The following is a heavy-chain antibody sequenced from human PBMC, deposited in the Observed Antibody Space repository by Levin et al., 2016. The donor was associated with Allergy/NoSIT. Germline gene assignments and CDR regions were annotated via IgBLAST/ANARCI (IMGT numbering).Heavy chain of an antibody. Sequence: WIRQPPGKGLEWIGEINHSGGTNYNPSLKSRVTISVDTSKNQFSLKLSSVTAADTAVYYCARGVKGVVPAALGIYYYYYMDVWGKGTTVTVSS. D-gene: IGHD2-2*01. CDR3: ARGVKGVVPAALGIYYYYYMDV. V-gene: IGHV4-34*01. J-gene: IGHJ6*03. CDR2: INHSGGT.